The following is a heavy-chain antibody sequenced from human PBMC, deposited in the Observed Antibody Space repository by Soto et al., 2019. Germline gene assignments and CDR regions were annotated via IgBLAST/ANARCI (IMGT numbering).Heavy chain of an antibody. D-gene: IGHD1-26*01. CDR2: IYYSGGT. V-gene: IGHV4-59*08. Sequence: QVQLQESGPGLVKPSETLSLTCTVSGGSISTYYWSWIRQPPGKGLEWIGYIYYSGGTNYSPSLASRVTISVDTSKTQFSLKLSSATAADTAVYYCARQSGGYYYYGMDVWGQGTTVTVSS. CDR1: GGSISTYY. J-gene: IGHJ6*02. CDR3: ARQSGGYYYYGMDV.